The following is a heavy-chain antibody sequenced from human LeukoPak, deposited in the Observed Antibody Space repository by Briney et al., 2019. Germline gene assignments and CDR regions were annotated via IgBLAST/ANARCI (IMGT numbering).Heavy chain of an antibody. CDR3: ARETVIYYGSGSYDWFDP. J-gene: IGHJ5*02. CDR2: IYYSGST. D-gene: IGHD3-10*01. CDR1: GGSISSNY. V-gene: IGHV4-59*01. Sequence: SETLSLTCTVSGGSISSNYCSWIRQPPGKGLEWIGYIYYSGSTNYNPSLKSRVTISVDTSKNQFSLKLSSVTAADTAVYYCARETVIYYGSGSYDWFDPWGQGTLVTVSS.